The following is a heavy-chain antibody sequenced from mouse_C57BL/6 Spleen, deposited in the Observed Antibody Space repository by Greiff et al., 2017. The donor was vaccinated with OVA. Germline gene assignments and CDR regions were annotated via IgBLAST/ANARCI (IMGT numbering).Heavy chain of an antibody. CDR2: IYPRDGST. V-gene: IGHV1-78*01. J-gene: IGHJ2*01. Sequence: VQGVESDAELVKPGASVKISCKVSGYTFTDHTIHWMKQRPEQGLEWIGYIYPRDGSTKYNEKFKGKATLTADKSSSTAYMQLNSLTSEDSAVYFCARGVGLRLASFDYWGQGTTLTVSS. CDR3: ARGVGLRLASFDY. CDR1: GYTFTDHT. D-gene: IGHD2-4*01.